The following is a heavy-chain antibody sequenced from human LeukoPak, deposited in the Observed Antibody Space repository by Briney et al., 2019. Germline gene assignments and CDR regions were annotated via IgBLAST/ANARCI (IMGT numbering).Heavy chain of an antibody. CDR2: ISSSGSTI. D-gene: IGHD2-15*01. CDR3: ARVGIYCSGGSCYSDAFDI. CDR1: GFTVSSKY. V-gene: IGHV3-48*04. J-gene: IGHJ3*02. Sequence: GGSLRLSCAASGFTVSSKYMSWVRQAPGKGLEWVSYISSSGSTIWYADSVKGRFTISRDNAKNSLYLQMNSLRAEDTAVYYCARVGIYCSGGSCYSDAFDIWGQGTMVTVSS.